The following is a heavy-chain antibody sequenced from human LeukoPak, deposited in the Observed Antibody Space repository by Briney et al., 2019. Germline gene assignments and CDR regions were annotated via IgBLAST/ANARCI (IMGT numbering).Heavy chain of an antibody. V-gene: IGHV3-7*01. J-gene: IGHJ6*02. Sequence: GGSLRLSCAASGFTFSSYWMSWVRQAPGKGLEWVANIKQDGSGKYYVDSVKGRFTISRDNAKNSLYLQMNSLGAEDTAVYYCARDPRHHYYYYGMDVWGQGTTVTVSS. CDR2: IKQDGSGK. CDR1: GFTFSSYW. CDR3: ARDPRHHYYYYGMDV.